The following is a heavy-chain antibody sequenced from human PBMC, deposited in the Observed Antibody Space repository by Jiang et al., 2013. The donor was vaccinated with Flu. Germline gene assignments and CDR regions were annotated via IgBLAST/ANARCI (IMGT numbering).Heavy chain of an antibody. V-gene: IGHV1-46*01. D-gene: IGHD2-15*01. CDR2: INPSGGST. J-gene: IGHJ5*02. Sequence: SGAEVKKPGASVKVSCKASGYTFTSYYMHWVRQAPGQGLEWMGIINPSGGSTSYAQKFQGRVTMTRDTSTSTVYTELSSLRSEDTAVYYCARNMVVAAYRTRWFDPWGQGTLVTVSS. CDR1: GYTFTSYY. CDR3: ARNMVVAAYRTRWFDP.